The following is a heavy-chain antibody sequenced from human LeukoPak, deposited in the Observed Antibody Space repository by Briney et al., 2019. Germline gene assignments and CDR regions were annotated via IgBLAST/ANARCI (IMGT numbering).Heavy chain of an antibody. D-gene: IGHD1-14*01. CDR2: ISGSGGNT. CDR3: AKPARTDAFDI. Sequence: PGGSLRLSCAASGFTFNNYAMNWVRQAPGKGLEWVSSISGSGGNTYYADSGKGRFTISTDNSKNTLYLQMNRLRAEDTGVYYCAKPARTDAFDIWGEGAMITVSS. CDR1: GFTFNNYA. V-gene: IGHV3-23*01. J-gene: IGHJ3*02.